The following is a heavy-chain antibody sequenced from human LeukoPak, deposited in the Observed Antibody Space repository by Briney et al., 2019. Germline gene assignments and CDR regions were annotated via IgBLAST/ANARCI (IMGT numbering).Heavy chain of an antibody. CDR1: GFTFSSSV. D-gene: IGHD2-15*01. CDR3: AKQLGYCSDGSCYFPY. J-gene: IGHJ4*02. V-gene: IGHV3-23*01. CDR2: ISNNGGYT. Sequence: GGSLRLSCAASGFTFSSSVMSWVRQAPGKGLEWVSAISNNGGYTYYADSVRGRFTISRDNSKSTLCLQMNSLRAEDTAVYYCAKQLGYCSDGSCYFPYWGQGTLVTVSS.